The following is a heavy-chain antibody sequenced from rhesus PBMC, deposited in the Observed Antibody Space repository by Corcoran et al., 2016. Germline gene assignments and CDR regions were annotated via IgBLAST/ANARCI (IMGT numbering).Heavy chain of an antibody. Sequence: QVQLQESGSGLVKPSETLSLTCAVPGGSISSSTWWRWTCQAPGKGLEWIGGIYSNTESNNYNPSLKNRVTSSKDTSKNQFSLKLSSVTAADTAVYYCARGGYSGTFDYWGQGVLVTVSS. D-gene: IGHD6-37*01. V-gene: IGHV4S12*01. CDR2: IYSNTESN. CDR3: ARGGYSGTFDY. J-gene: IGHJ4*01. CDR1: GGSISSSTW.